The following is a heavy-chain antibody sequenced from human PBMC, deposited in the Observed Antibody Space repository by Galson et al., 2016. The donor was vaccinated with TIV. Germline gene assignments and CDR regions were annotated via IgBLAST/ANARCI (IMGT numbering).Heavy chain of an antibody. CDR1: GGSIKTYY. Sequence: SETLSLTCTVSGGSIKTYYWTWIRPPPGKGLEWIGHVYYSGSTDYNPSLKSRVTISIDTSKTPFSLKLNSVTAADTAVYCCASDKSGFETVDRFYYYMDVWGKGTTVTVSS. D-gene: IGHD1-26*01. CDR2: VYYSGST. J-gene: IGHJ6*03. CDR3: ASDKSGFETVDRFYYYMDV. V-gene: IGHV4-59*01.